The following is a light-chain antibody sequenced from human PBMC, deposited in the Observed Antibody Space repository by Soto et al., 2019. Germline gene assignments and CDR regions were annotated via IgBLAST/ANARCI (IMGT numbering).Light chain of an antibody. Sequence: QSVLTQPASVSGSPGQFITISCTGTSSDVGAYTSVSWYQQHPGKAPKLMIYEVSNRPSGVSNRFSGSKSANTASLTISGLQADDEAHYYCTSYTSDNRNYVFGTGTKVTVL. CDR1: SSDVGAYTS. CDR3: TSYTSDNRNYV. V-gene: IGLV2-14*01. CDR2: EVS. J-gene: IGLJ1*01.